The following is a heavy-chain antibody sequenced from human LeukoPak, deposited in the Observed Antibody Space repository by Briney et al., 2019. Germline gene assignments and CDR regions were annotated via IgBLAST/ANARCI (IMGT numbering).Heavy chain of an antibody. CDR2: IKQDGSEK. D-gene: IGHD6-13*01. CDR3: AKESPSVLIAAASWFDP. J-gene: IGHJ5*02. Sequence: GGSLRLSCAASGFTFSAYWMNWVRQAPGKGLEWVANIKQDGSEKNYVDSVKGRFTISRDNSKNTLYLQMNSLRAEDTAVYYCAKESPSVLIAAASWFDPWGQGTLVTVSS. CDR1: GFTFSAYW. V-gene: IGHV3-7*03.